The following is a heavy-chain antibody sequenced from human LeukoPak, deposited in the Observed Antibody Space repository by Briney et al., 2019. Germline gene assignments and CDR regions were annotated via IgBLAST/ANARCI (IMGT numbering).Heavy chain of an antibody. Sequence: SQTLSLTCTVSGGSISIGSYCCGWTRQPAGKGLEWIGRIYTRGSTNYNPSLKTRSTISVDTPKNQFSLKLSSVTDADTGVYHCARDWAECSGGSCHHHWFDPWGQGTLVTVSS. J-gene: IGHJ5*02. CDR1: GGSISIGSYC. D-gene: IGHD2-15*01. V-gene: IGHV4-61*02. CDR3: ARDWAECSGGSCHHHWFDP. CDR2: IYTRGST.